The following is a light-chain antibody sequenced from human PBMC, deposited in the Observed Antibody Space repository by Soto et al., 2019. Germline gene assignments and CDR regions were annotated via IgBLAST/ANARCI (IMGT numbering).Light chain of an antibody. CDR2: MGS. V-gene: IGKV2-28*01. J-gene: IGKJ4*01. CDR1: QSLLHRNGYSY. CDR3: MQTLQTPLT. Sequence: DLVLTQSPLSLPVTPGEPASISCKSSQSLLHRNGYSYLDWFLQKPGQSPQLLVYMGSHRASGVPDRFSGSGSGTDFTLKISRVEAEDVGVYYCMQTLQTPLTFGGGTKVEVK.